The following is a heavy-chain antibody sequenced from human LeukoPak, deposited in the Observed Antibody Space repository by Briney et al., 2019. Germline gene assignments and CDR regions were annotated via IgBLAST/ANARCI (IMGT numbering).Heavy chain of an antibody. J-gene: IGHJ4*02. Sequence: ASVKVSCKASGYTFTSYAMNWVRQAPGQGLEWMGWINTNTGNPTYAQGFTGRFVFSLDTSVSTAYLQISSLKAEDTAVYYCAKVGVQLWLPPEDYWGQGTLVTVSS. V-gene: IGHV7-4-1*02. CDR3: AKVGVQLWLPPEDY. D-gene: IGHD5-18*01. CDR1: GYTFTSYA. CDR2: INTNTGNP.